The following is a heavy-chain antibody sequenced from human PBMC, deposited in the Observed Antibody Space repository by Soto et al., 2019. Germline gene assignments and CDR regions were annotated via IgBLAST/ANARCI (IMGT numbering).Heavy chain of an antibody. Sequence: GGSLRLSCAASGFTFSSYAMSWVRQAPGKGLEWVSAISGSGGSTYYADSVKGRFTISRDNSKNTLYLQMSSLRAEDTAVYYCARVVRGRSGWIYFDYWGQGTLVTVSS. D-gene: IGHD6-19*01. CDR2: ISGSGGST. V-gene: IGHV3-23*01. CDR3: ARVVRGRSGWIYFDY. J-gene: IGHJ4*02. CDR1: GFTFSSYA.